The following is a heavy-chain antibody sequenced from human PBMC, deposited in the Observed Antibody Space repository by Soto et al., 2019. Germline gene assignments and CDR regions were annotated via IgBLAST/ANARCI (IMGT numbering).Heavy chain of an antibody. D-gene: IGHD2-2*01. CDR3: AKQVVVPAALQIAFDY. J-gene: IGHJ4*02. Sequence: EVQLLESGGGLVQPGGSLRLSCAASGFTISTFAMTWVRQAPGKGLECVSGIVGSGSQIHYADSVKGRFTISKDNSKNTLYLQMNSLRAEDTAVYYCAKQVVVPAALQIAFDYWGQGTLVTVSS. CDR1: GFTISTFA. V-gene: IGHV3-23*01. CDR2: IVGSGSQI.